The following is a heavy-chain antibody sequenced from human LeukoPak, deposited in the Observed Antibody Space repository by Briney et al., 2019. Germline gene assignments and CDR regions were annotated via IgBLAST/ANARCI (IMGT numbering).Heavy chain of an antibody. D-gene: IGHD6-13*01. J-gene: IGHJ4*02. CDR3: ARDKAVGSSSY. CDR1: GFTFSSYA. CDR2: ISYDGSNK. V-gene: IGHV3-30*03. Sequence: GGSLRLSCAASGFTFSSYAMSWVRQAPGKGLEWVAVISYDGSNKYYADSVKGRFTISRDNSKNTLYLQMNSLRAEDTAVYYCARDKAVGSSSYWGQGTLVTVSS.